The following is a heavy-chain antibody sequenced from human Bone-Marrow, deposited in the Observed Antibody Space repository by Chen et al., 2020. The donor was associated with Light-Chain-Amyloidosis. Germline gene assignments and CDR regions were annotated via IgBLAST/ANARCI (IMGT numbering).Heavy chain of an antibody. V-gene: IGHV3-23*01. D-gene: IGHD1-26*01. CDR1: GFTFSSYA. CDR2: ISGSGGST. J-gene: IGHJ4*02. Sequence: EVQLLESGGGLVQPGGSLRLSCAASGFTFSSYAMSWVRQAPGKGLAWVSAISGSGGSTYYADSVKGRFTISRHNSNNTLYLQMNSLRAEDTAVYYCAKVGWTHSGSYFDYWGQGTLVTVSS. CDR3: AKVGWTHSGSYFDY.